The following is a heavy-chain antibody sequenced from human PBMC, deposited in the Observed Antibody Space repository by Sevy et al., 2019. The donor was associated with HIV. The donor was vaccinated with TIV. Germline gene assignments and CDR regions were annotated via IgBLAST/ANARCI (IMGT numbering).Heavy chain of an antibody. CDR3: ARDATTVRGMGFDP. Sequence: SETLSLTCTVSGGSISSYYWSWIRQPPGKGLEWIGYIYYRGSTNYNPSLKSRVTISVDTSKNQFSLKLSSVTAADTAVYYCARDATTVRGMGFDPWGQGTLVTVS. J-gene: IGHJ5*02. D-gene: IGHD4-17*01. CDR2: IYYRGST. V-gene: IGHV4-59*01. CDR1: GGSISSYY.